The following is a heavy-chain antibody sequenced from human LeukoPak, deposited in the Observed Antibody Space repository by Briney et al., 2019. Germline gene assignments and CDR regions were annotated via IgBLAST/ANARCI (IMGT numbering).Heavy chain of an antibody. D-gene: IGHD5-12*01. Sequence: PSETLSLTCTISGGSVSDYYWSWIRQSPGKGLEWIGYIYYSGSTDYNPSLKSRVTISVDTSKNQFSLKLSSVTAADTAVYYCARGGSGYDWFDPWGQGTLVTVSS. V-gene: IGHV4-59*02. CDR2: IYYSGST. CDR1: GGSVSDYY. J-gene: IGHJ5*02. CDR3: ARGGSGYDWFDP.